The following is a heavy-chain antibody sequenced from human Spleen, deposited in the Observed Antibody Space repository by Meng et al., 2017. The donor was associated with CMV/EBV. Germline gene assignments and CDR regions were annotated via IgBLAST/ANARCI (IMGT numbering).Heavy chain of an antibody. D-gene: IGHD2-21*01. V-gene: IGHV3-7*01. CDR2: IKHDGSEK. CDR1: GSTFSSSW. CDR3: ANSGLAGGAR. J-gene: IGHJ4*02. Sequence: GGSLRLSCVASGSTFSSSWMSWVRRAPGKGLEWVATIKHDGSEKHHGDSAKGRFTISRDNAKNSLFLQMDSLRAEDTAVYYCANSGLAGGARWGQGTLVTVSS.